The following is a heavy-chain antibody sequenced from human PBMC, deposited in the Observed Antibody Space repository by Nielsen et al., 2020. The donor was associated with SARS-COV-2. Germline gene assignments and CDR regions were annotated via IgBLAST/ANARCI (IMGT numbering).Heavy chain of an antibody. CDR1: GYTFTGYY. CDR2: INPSSGDT. Sequence: SVKVSCKASGYTFTGYYMHWVRQAPGQGLEWMGRINPSSGDTTYAQKFQGVVTMTRDTSITTAYVELSRLRSDDTAVYYCARGGDTAGTYWGQGTLVTVSS. J-gene: IGHJ4*02. CDR3: ARGGDTAGTY. V-gene: IGHV1-2*06. D-gene: IGHD1-1*01.